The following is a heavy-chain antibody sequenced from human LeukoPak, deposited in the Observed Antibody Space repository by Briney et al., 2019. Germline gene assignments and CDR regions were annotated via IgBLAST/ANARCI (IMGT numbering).Heavy chain of an antibody. CDR3: ARDRGSGSYLNYYYYYMDV. CDR2: ISAYNGNT. Sequence: ASVKVSYKASGYTFTSYGISWVRQAPGQGLEWMGWISAYNGNTNYAQKLQGRVTMTTDTSTSTAYMELRSLRSDDTTVYYCARDRGSGSYLNYYYYYMDVWGKGTTVTVSS. CDR1: GYTFTSYG. J-gene: IGHJ6*03. D-gene: IGHD1-26*01. V-gene: IGHV1-18*01.